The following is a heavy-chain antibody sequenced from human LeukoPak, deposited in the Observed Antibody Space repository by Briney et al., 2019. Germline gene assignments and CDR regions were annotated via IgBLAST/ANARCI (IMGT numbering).Heavy chain of an antibody. D-gene: IGHD6-13*01. V-gene: IGHV1-8*01. CDR3: ASDRAAPRAFDI. CDR1: GYTFTSYN. Sequence: GASVKVSCKASGYTFTSYNINWVRQATGQGLEWMGWMNPNSGNTGYAQKFQGRVTMTRNTSISTAYMELSSLRSEDTAVYYCASDRAAPRAFDIWGQGTMVTVSS. CDR2: MNPNSGNT. J-gene: IGHJ3*02.